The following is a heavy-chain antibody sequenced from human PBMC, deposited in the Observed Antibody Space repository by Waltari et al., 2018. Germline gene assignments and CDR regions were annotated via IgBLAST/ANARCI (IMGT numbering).Heavy chain of an antibody. CDR3: ARGAGRVATIWFDY. J-gene: IGHJ4*02. D-gene: IGHD5-12*01. CDR1: GFTFSSYS. Sequence: EVQLVESGGGLVQPGGSLRLSCAASGFTFSSYSRNWVRQDPGKGLEWVSYISSSSSTIYYADSVKGRFTISRDNAKNSLYLQMNSLRAEDTAVYYCARGAGRVATIWFDYWGQGTLVTVSS. V-gene: IGHV3-48*01. CDR2: ISSSSSTI.